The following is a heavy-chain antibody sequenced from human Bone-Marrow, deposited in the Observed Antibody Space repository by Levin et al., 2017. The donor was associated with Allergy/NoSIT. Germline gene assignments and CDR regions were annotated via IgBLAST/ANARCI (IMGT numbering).Heavy chain of an antibody. CDR2: ISYDGNVK. Sequence: GESLKISCAVSGFTFKSFGMHWVRQAPGKGLEWVTVISYDGNVKHYADSVRGRFTVSRDNAKNVVYLQMNGLRAEDSAIYYCAKVSGYRNSTSGDFWGQGTLVTVSS. CDR1: GFTFKSFG. D-gene: IGHD5-12*01. J-gene: IGHJ4*02. V-gene: IGHV3-30*18. CDR3: AKVSGYRNSTSGDF.